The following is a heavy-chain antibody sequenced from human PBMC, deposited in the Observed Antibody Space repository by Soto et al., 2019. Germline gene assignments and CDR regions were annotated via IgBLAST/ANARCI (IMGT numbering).Heavy chain of an antibody. Sequence: EVQLLESGGGLVQPGGSLRLSCAASGFTFSSYAMSWVRQAPGKGLEWVSAISGSGGSTYYADSVKGRFTISRDNSKNTLYLQMNSLRAEDTAVYYCAKVYPDYYDSSGPFDYWGQGTLVTVSS. D-gene: IGHD3-22*01. CDR3: AKVYPDYYDSSGPFDY. CDR1: GFTFSSYA. CDR2: ISGSGGST. J-gene: IGHJ4*02. V-gene: IGHV3-23*01.